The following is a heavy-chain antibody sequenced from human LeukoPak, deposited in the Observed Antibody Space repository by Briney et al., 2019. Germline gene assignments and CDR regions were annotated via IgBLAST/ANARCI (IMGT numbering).Heavy chain of an antibody. J-gene: IGHJ4*02. Sequence: GGSLRLSCAASGVTVSTNQMSWVRQVPGKGLEWVSLIYSNGGTHYVDSVKGRFTISRDNSKNTLYLQMDSLRAEDTAVYYCARGYGSNSHPGYWGQGTLVTVSS. CDR1: GVTVSTNQ. V-gene: IGHV3-53*01. CDR2: IYSNGGT. D-gene: IGHD4-23*01. CDR3: ARGYGSNSHPGY.